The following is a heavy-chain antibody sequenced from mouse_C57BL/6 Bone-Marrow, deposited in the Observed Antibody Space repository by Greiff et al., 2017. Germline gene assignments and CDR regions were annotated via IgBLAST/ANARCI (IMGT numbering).Heavy chain of an antibody. V-gene: IGHV1-9*01. J-gene: IGHJ4*01. CDR1: GYTFTGYW. CDR2: ILPGSGST. CDR3: AREGMDY. Sequence: QVQLQQSGAELMKPGASVKLSCKATGYTFTGYWIEWVKQRPGHGLEWIGEILPGSGSTNYNGKVKGKATFTADTTSNTADMQLSSLTTEDSAIYYFAREGMDYWGKGTSVTVSS.